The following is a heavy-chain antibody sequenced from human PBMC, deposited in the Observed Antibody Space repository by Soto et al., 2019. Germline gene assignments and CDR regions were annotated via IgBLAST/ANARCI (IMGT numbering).Heavy chain of an antibody. V-gene: IGHV1-8*01. CDR2: MNPNSGNT. Sequence: QVQLVQSGGEVKNPGASMKVYCKASGYTFTSYDINWVRQATGQGLEWMVWMNPNSGNTGYAQKLQGRVTMTRNTFISTAYMELSSLRSEVTAVYYCSSTTHHHIHDFWSGYYDQAFDIWCQGRMVTVSS. J-gene: IGHJ3*02. CDR1: GYTFTSYD. D-gene: IGHD3-3*01. CDR3: SSTTHHHIHDFWSGYYDQAFDI.